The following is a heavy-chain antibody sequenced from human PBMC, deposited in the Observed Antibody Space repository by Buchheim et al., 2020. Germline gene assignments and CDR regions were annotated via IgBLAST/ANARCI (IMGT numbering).Heavy chain of an antibody. J-gene: IGHJ6*02. Sequence: QVQLVQSGTEVKKPGASVKVSCKASGYTFTNYGISWVRQAPGQGLEWMGWVSGYNGNTNYAQKFQGRVTMTTDASTTTAYMELRSLRYDDTAVYYCARDMDIVVVVVAIRYNGMDVWGQGTT. CDR1: GYTFTNYG. CDR2: VSGYNGNT. V-gene: IGHV1-18*01. CDR3: ARDMDIVVVVVAIRYNGMDV. D-gene: IGHD2-15*01.